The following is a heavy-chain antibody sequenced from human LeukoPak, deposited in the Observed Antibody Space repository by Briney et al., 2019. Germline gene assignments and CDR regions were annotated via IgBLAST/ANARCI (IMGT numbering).Heavy chain of an antibody. V-gene: IGHV4-38-2*02. CDR1: GYSISSGYY. CDR3: ARVQGDIAAAGSFDY. D-gene: IGHD6-13*01. CDR2: IYHSGST. Sequence: KPSETLSLTCTVSGYSISSGYYWGWIRQPPGKGLEWIGSIYHSGSTYYNPSLKSRVTISVDTSKNQFSLKLSSVTAADTAVYYCARVQGDIAAAGSFDYWGQGTLVTVSS. J-gene: IGHJ4*02.